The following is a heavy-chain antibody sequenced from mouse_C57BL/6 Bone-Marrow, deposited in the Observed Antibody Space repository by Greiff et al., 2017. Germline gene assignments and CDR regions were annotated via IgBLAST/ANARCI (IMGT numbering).Heavy chain of an antibody. Sequence: QVQLQQSGAELVKPGASVKISCKASGYAFSSYWMNWVKQRPGKGLEWIGQIYPGDGDTNYNGKFKGKATLTADKSSSTAYMQLSSLTSEDSAVYFCARGVYCYGSSYVFDYWGQGTTLTVSS. V-gene: IGHV1-80*01. J-gene: IGHJ2*01. CDR1: GYAFSSYW. D-gene: IGHD1-1*01. CDR2: IYPGDGDT. CDR3: ARGVYCYGSSYVFDY.